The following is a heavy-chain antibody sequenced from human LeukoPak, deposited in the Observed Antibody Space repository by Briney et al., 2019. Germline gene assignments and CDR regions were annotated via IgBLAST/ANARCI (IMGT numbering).Heavy chain of an antibody. J-gene: IGHJ4*02. D-gene: IGHD3-3*01. CDR3: ARDGGGGPFDY. CDR1: GFTFSSYS. V-gene: IGHV3-48*01. CDR2: ISSSSSTI. Sequence: GGSLRLSCAASGFTFSSYSMNWVRQAPGKGREWVSYISSSSSTIYYADSVKGRFTISRDNAKNSLYLQMNSLRAEDTAVYYCARDGGGGPFDYWGQGTLVTVSS.